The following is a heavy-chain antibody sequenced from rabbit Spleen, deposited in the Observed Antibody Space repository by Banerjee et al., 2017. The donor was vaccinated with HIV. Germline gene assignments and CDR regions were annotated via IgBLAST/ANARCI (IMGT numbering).Heavy chain of an antibody. D-gene: IGHD1-1*01. CDR1: GVSLNVKDV. CDR2: INIFTGKS. CDR3: ARDLVAVIGWNFNL. V-gene: IGHV1S45*01. Sequence: LEESGGGLVKPEGALPLTCKASGVSLNVKDVMCWVRQAPGKGLEWIACINIFTGKSVYASWAKGRFTMSRTSSTTVTLQMTSLTAADTATYFCARDLVAVIGWNFNLWGPGTLVTVS. J-gene: IGHJ4*01.